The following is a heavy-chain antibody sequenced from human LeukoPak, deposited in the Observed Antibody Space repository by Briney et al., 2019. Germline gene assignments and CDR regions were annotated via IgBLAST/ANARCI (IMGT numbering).Heavy chain of an antibody. D-gene: IGHD6-19*01. CDR1: GFTFSSYT. CDR2: ISTGSSAI. CDR3: ARGPPRIAVAGTVFDY. Sequence: GGSLRLSCAASGFTFSSYTMNWVRQAPGKGLEWLSYISTGSSAIYYADSVKGRFTISRDNAKNSLYLQMNSLTDEDTAVYYCARGPPRIAVAGTVFDYWGQGTLVTVSS. V-gene: IGHV3-48*02. J-gene: IGHJ4*02.